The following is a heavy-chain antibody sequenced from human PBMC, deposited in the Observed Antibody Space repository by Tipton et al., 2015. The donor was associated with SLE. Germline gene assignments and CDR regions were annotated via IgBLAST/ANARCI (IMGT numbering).Heavy chain of an antibody. Sequence: SLILSCAVYGGFFSGYYWSWVRQAPGKGLEWVSAISGSGGSTYYADSVKGRFTISRDNSKTTLYLQMNSLRAEDTAVYYWAELPNEYWGQGTRVTVSS. CDR2: ISGSGGST. J-gene: IGHJ4*02. CDR3: AELPNEY. CDR1: GGFFSGYY. V-gene: IGHV3-23*01.